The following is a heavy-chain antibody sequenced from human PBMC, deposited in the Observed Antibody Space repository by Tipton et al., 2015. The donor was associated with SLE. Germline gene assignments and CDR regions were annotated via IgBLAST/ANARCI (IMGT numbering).Heavy chain of an antibody. Sequence: SLRLSCAASGFIFSSNAMSWVRQAPGKGLEWVSSISGSGANTYYADSVKGRLIISRDNSKNTLFLQMNSLRAEDTAVYYCARWDDTIFAWAYWGQGTLVTVSS. V-gene: IGHV3-23*01. J-gene: IGHJ4*02. CDR2: ISGSGANT. CDR1: GFIFSSNA. D-gene: IGHD3-3*01. CDR3: ARWDDTIFAWAY.